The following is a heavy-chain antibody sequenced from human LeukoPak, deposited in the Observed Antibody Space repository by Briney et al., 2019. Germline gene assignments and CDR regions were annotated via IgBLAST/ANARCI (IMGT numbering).Heavy chain of an antibody. CDR2: ISGDGGST. CDR1: GFSFDDYA. D-gene: IGHD3-22*01. V-gene: IGHV3-43*02. J-gene: IGHJ5*01. CDR3: ARESDSSGWYDS. Sequence: GGSLRLSCAAPGFSFDDYAIHWVRQGPGKGLEWVSLISGDGGSTFYADSVKGRFTISRDNSKNSLYLQMRSLRSEDTALYYCARESDSSGWYDSWGQGTLVTVSS.